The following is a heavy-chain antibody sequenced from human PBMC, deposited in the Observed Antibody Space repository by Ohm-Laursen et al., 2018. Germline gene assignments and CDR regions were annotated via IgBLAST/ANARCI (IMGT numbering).Heavy chain of an antibody. D-gene: IGHD2-15*01. CDR3: ARYTSGGLEY. CDR2: MHSRGST. Sequence: SQTLSLTCLVSGGSIISYYWCWIRQPPGKGLEYIGHMHSRGSTSYNPSLRSRVRMSVDTSKNQFSLKLSSVTAADTAVYYCARYTSGGLEYWGQGTPVTVSS. V-gene: IGHV4-59*01. CDR1: GGSIISYY. J-gene: IGHJ4*02.